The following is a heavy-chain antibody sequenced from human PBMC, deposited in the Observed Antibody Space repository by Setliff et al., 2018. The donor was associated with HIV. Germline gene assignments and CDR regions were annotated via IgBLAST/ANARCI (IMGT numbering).Heavy chain of an antibody. CDR1: GDSISTDY. CDR3: ARGLSFYDPGGFDY. CDR2: IYTSGST. D-gene: IGHD3-22*01. Sequence: SETLSLTCTVSGDSISTDYWTRIRQPPGKGLEWIGYIYTSGSTNYNPSLKSRVTISVDTSKNQFSLKLSSVTAADTAVYYCARGLSFYDPGGFDYWGQGTLVTVSS. J-gene: IGHJ4*02. V-gene: IGHV4-4*09.